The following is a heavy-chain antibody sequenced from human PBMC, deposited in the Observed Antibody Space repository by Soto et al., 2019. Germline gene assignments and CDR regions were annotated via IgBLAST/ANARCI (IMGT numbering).Heavy chain of an antibody. CDR2: IIPIFGAP. V-gene: IGHV1-69*01. D-gene: IGHD5-18*01. J-gene: IGHJ4*02. CDR3: ATPAEPLDTAMLKGLAH. CDR1: GGTFSNTA. Sequence: QVQLGQSGAEVKKPGSSVKVSCKASGGTFSNTAFIWVRQAPGQGLEWMGGIIPIFGAPNYAQKFQGRLMISADGSASKAYMELNTLTSEDTAVYYCATPAEPLDTAMLKGLAHWGQGTLVTVSS.